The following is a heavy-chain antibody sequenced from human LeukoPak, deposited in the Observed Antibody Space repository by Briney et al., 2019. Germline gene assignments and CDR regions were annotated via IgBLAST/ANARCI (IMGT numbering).Heavy chain of an antibody. Sequence: PGGSLRLSCAASGFTVSGTYMTWVRQAPGKGLEWVSSIYGAERTNYADSVKGRFTISRDNSKNTLYLQMSSLRVEDTAVYYCATRYNYYYLGYWGQGTLVTVSS. CDR1: GFTVSGTY. J-gene: IGHJ4*02. V-gene: IGHV3-53*01. CDR2: IYGAERT. D-gene: IGHD5-18*01. CDR3: ATRYNYYYLGY.